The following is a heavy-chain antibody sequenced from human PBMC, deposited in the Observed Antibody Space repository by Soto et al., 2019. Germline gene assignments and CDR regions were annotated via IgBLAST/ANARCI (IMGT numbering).Heavy chain of an antibody. J-gene: IGHJ6*02. V-gene: IGHV3-48*02. Sequence: GGSLRLSCAASGFTFSNCGMNWVRQTPGKGLEWVSYISDSGATKHYADSVKGRFTISRDNGKDSLCLQMNSLRDEDTAVYFCARCSRNSCYSYGVDVWGQGATVTVSS. CDR3: ARCSRNSCYSYGVDV. CDR1: GFTFSNCG. CDR2: ISDSGATK. D-gene: IGHD2-15*01.